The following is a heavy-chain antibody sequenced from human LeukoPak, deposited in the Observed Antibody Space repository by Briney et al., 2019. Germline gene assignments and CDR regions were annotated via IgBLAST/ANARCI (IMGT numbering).Heavy chain of an antibody. V-gene: IGHV3-64*01. D-gene: IGHD2-2*01. J-gene: IGHJ4*02. CDR2: ISSNGGST. Sequence: GGSLRLSCAASGFTFSSYAMHWVRQAPGKGLEYVSAISSNGGSTYYANSVKGRFTISRDNSKNTLYLQMGSLRAEDMAVYYCARDSHSQDIVVVPAAVKLDYWGQGTLVTVSS. CDR3: ARDSHSQDIVVVPAAVKLDY. CDR1: GFTFSSYA.